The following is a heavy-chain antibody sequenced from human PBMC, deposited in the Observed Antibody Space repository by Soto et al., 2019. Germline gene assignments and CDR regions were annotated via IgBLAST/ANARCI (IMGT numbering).Heavy chain of an antibody. J-gene: IGHJ6*02. CDR2: VYYSGST. CDR3: ARDAKEPRGGGYYYYAVDV. CDR1: GGSVSSGNFY. Sequence: SETLSLTCTVSGGSVSSGNFYWSWIRQPPWKGLEWIGYVYYSGSTNYNPSLKSRVTISIDTSKNQFSLNLNSVTAADAAVYYCARDAKEPRGGGYYYYAVDVWGQGTTVTVSS. D-gene: IGHD3-16*01. V-gene: IGHV4-61*01.